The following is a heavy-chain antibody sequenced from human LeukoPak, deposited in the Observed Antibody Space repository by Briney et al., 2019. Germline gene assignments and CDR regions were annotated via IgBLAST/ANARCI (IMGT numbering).Heavy chain of an antibody. J-gene: IGHJ5*02. CDR3: ARGRVPAAILNWFDP. CDR2: ISSSSSYI. CDR1: GFTFSSYS. Sequence: GGSLRLSCAASGFTFSSYSMNWVRQAPGKGLEWVSSISSSSSYIYYADSVKGRFTISRDNAKNPLYLQMNSLRAEDTAVYYCARGRVPAAILNWFDPWGQGTLVTVSS. D-gene: IGHD2-2*01. V-gene: IGHV3-21*01.